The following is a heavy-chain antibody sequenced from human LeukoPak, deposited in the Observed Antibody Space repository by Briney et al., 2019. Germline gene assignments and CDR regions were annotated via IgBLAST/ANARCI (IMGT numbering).Heavy chain of an antibody. CDR2: IYYSGST. V-gene: IGHV4-59*01. Sequence: SETLSLTCTVSGGSISSYYWSWIRQPPGKGLEWIGYIYYSGSTNYNPSLKSRVTISVDTSKNQFSLKLSSVTAADTAVYYCARALITGTLDYWGQGTLVTVSS. D-gene: IGHD1-20*01. CDR3: ARALITGTLDY. CDR1: GGSISSYY. J-gene: IGHJ4*02.